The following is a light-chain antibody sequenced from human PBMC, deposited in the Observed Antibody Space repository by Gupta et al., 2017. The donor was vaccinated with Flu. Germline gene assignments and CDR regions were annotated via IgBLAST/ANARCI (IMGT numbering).Light chain of an antibody. CDR3: QQDNSSPLT. CDR1: QGISSY. Sequence: DIQLTQSTPFRSASVRDSLTIPCRARQGISSYLAWYQQKPGKAPKLLIYYASTWQSGVPSRFSGSGSGTEFTLTISSLQPEDFATYYCQQDNSSPLTFGQGTRVEIK. J-gene: IGKJ5*01. CDR2: YAS. V-gene: IGKV1-9*01.